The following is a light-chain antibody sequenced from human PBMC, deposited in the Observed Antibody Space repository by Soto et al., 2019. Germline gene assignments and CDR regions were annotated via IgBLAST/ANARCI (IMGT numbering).Light chain of an antibody. V-gene: IGLV1-36*01. CDR1: SSNIGNNA. CDR3: AAWHDSLNAVV. Sequence: QPVLSQPPSVSGAPRQRVTISCSGSSSNIGNNAVNWFQQLPGKAPKLLIYYDDLLTAGVSDRFSGSKSGTSASLAISALQSEDEADYHCAAWHDSLNAVVFGGGTKLTVL. CDR2: YDD. J-gene: IGLJ2*01.